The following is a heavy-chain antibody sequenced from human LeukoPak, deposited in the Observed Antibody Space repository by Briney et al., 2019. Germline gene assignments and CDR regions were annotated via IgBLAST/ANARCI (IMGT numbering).Heavy chain of an antibody. CDR2: IYYSGST. D-gene: IGHD2-15*01. CDR1: GGSISSYY. Sequence: SETLSLTCTVSGGSISSYYWSWIRQPPGKGLEWIGYIYYSGSTNYNPSLKSRVTISVDTSKNQFSLKLSSVTAADTAVYYCARAAKNPIFDCSGGSCYSLEDDATLLIFDYWGQGTLVTVSS. J-gene: IGHJ4*02. V-gene: IGHV4-59*12. CDR3: ARAAKNPIFDCSGGSCYSLEDDATLLIFDY.